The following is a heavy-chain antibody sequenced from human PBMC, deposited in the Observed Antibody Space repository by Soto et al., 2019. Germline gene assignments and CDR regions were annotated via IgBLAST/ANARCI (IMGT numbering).Heavy chain of an antibody. V-gene: IGHV3-74*01. D-gene: IGHD6-6*01. CDR2: IQSDGSDT. CDR3: ASLGTVSGRPDY. J-gene: IGHJ4*02. Sequence: GSLRLSCAASGLTVSTYWMHWVRQAPGKGLVWVSRIQSDGSDTTYADSVKGRFTISRDNAKNTLYLQMNSLRAEDTAVYYCASLGTVSGRPDYWGQGTLVTV. CDR1: GLTVSTYW.